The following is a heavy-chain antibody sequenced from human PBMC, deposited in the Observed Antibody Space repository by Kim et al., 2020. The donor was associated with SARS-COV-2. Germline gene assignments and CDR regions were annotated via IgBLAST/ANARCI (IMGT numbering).Heavy chain of an antibody. J-gene: IGHJ4*02. CDR3: ARNPPKEYYYDSSGYYQPFDY. V-gene: IGHV1-69*13. D-gene: IGHD3-22*01. Sequence: SVKVSCKASGGTFSSYAISWVRQAPGQGLEWMGGIIPIFGTANYAQKFQGRVTITADESTSTAYMELSSLRSEDTAVYYCARNPPKEYYYDSSGYYQPFDYWGQGTLVTVSS. CDR2: IIPIFGTA. CDR1: GGTFSSYA.